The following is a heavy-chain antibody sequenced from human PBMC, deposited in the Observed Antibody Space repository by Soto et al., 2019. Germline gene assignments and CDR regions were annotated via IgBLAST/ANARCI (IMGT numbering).Heavy chain of an antibody. J-gene: IGHJ6*02. CDR1: GGSISSYY. CDR2: IYYSGST. Sequence: LSLTCTVSGGSISSYYWSWIRQPPGKGLEWIGYIYYSGSTNYNPSLKSRVTISVDTSKNQFSLKLSSVTAADTAVYYCARVRLVREYYYGMDVWGQGTTVTVSS. D-gene: IGHD6-6*01. CDR3: ARVRLVREYYYGMDV. V-gene: IGHV4-59*01.